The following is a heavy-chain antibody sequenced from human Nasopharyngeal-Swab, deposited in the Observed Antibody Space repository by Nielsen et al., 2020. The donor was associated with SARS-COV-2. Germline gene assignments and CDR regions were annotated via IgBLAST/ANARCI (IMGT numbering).Heavy chain of an antibody. CDR3: AKDDSGRAMDV. D-gene: IGHD1-26*01. Sequence: GESLKISCAASGFSFGDSDMHWVRQVPGKGLEWVSLIGWHGGDAYYAGSVKGRFTISRDNTKNSLYLQMNSLRTEDTALYYCAKDDSGRAMDVWGQGTAVTVSS. CDR2: IGWHGGDA. J-gene: IGHJ6*02. V-gene: IGHV3-43*01. CDR1: GFSFGDSD.